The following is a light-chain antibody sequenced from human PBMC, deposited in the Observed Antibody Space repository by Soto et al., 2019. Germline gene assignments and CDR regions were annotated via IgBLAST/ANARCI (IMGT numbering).Light chain of an antibody. J-gene: IGLJ1*01. V-gene: IGLV2-14*01. Sequence: QSVLTQPASVSGSPGQSITISCTGTSSDVGGYNYVSWYQQHPGKAPKLMISDVSNRPSGVSIRFSGSKSGNTASLTISGLQAEDEADYYCNSYSSSTTLYLLGTGTKVTV. CDR3: NSYSSSTTLYL. CDR1: SSDVGGYNY. CDR2: DVS.